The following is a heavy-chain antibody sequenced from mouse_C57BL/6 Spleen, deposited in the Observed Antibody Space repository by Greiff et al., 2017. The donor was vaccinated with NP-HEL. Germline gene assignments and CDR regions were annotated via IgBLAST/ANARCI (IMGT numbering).Heavy chain of an antibody. CDR3: ARWAPYSKFAY. D-gene: IGHD2-12*01. V-gene: IGHV1-18*01. CDR1: GYTFYN. CDR2: INPNNGGT. Sequence: VQLQQSGPELVKPGASVKIPCKASGYTFYNMDWVKQSHGKSLEWIGDINPNNGGTIYNQKFKGKATLTVDKSSSTAYMELRSLTSEDTAVYYCARWAPYSKFAYWGQGTLVTVSA. J-gene: IGHJ3*01.